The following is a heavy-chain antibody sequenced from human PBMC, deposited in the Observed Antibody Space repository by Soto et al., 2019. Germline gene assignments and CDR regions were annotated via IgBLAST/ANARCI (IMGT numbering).Heavy chain of an antibody. CDR3: ARGYCGGGGCYLRRDAFDV. D-gene: IGHD2-15*01. J-gene: IGHJ3*01. Sequence: EVQLVESGGGLVMPGGSLRLSCAASGFTFASYHMSWVRQAPGKGLDWVSSINPSSSHIYYADSVRGRFTISRDYSKNSLHLHMNSLRTEEVAIYYCARGYCGGGGCYLRRDAFDVWGQGTTGTVSS. CDR2: INPSSSHI. V-gene: IGHV3-21*02. CDR1: GFTFASYH.